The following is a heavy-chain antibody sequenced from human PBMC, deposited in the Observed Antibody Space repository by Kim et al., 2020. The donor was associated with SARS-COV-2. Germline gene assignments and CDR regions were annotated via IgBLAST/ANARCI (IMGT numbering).Heavy chain of an antibody. J-gene: IGHJ6*02. CDR2: IYTSGST. V-gene: IGHV4-61*02. CDR1: GGSISSGSYY. Sequence: SETLSLTCTVSGGSISSGSYYWSWIRRPAGKGLEWIGRIYTSGSTNYNPSLKSRVTISVDTSKNQFSLKLSSVTAADTAVYYCARYCSGGSCSGYYYYGMDVWGQGTTVTVSS. D-gene: IGHD2-15*01. CDR3: ARYCSGGSCSGYYYYGMDV.